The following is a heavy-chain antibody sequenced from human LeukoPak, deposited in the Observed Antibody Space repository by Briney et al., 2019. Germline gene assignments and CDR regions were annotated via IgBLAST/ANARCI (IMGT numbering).Heavy chain of an antibody. CDR2: IHPSGGNT. CDR1: GYTFTSNY. D-gene: IGHD2-2*01. CDR3: ARDCSSTRCQGPVFDN. Sequence: ASVKVSCKASGYTFTSNYMHWVRQAPGQGLEWMGIIHPSGGNTNYAQKFQGRVAMTRDTSTSTVYMELGSLRSEDTAIYYCARDCSSTRCQGPVFDNWGQGTLVTVSS. V-gene: IGHV1-46*01. J-gene: IGHJ4*02.